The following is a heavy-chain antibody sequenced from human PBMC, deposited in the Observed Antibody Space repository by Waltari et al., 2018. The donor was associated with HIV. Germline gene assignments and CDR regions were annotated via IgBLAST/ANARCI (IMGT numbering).Heavy chain of an antibody. V-gene: IGHV4-34*01. CDR1: GGSFSGYY. Sequence: QVQLQQWGAGLLKPSETLSLTCAVYGGSFSGYYWSWIRQPPGKGLEWIGEINHSGSTNYSPSPKGRVTMSVDTAKNQFSLKLGSVTAADTAVDYCARGDRGYFDYWGQGSLVTVSS. J-gene: IGHJ4*02. CDR3: ARGDRGYFDY. CDR2: INHSGST. D-gene: IGHD2-15*01.